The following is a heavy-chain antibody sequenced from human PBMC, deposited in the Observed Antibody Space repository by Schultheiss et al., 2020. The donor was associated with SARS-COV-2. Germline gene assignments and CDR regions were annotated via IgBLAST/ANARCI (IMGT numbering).Heavy chain of an antibody. V-gene: IGHV6-1*01. CDR1: GDSVSRDTAG. CDR2: TYYRSKWYY. D-gene: IGHD5-24*01. Sequence: SQTLSLTCAISGDSVSRDTAGWNWIRQSPSRGLEWLGRTYYRSKWYYDYAVSVKSRITINPDTSKNQFSLHLNSVTPEDTAVYYCAKDRGDGYNYLEAFDIWGQGTMVTVSS. J-gene: IGHJ3*02. CDR3: AKDRGDGYNYLEAFDI.